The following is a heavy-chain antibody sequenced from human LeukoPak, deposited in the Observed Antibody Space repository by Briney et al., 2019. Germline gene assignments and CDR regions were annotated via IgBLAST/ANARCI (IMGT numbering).Heavy chain of an antibody. D-gene: IGHD2-15*01. CDR1: GFTFSSYW. CDR2: INQDESDK. CDR3: ARDRTRILL. Sequence: PGGSLRLSCAASGFTFSSYWMSWVRQAPGKGLEWVANINQDESDKSYVDSVKGRFSISRDNAKNSLYLQMNTLRAEDTAVYYCARDRTRILLWGRGTLVTVSS. V-gene: IGHV3-7*01. J-gene: IGHJ2*01.